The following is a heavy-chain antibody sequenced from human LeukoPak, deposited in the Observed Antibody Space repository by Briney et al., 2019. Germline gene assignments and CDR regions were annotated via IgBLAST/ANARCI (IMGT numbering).Heavy chain of an antibody. V-gene: IGHV4-39*07. D-gene: IGHD1-26*01. J-gene: IGHJ4*02. CDR3: ARALYSGSYWGRAYFDY. CDR1: GGSISSSSYY. CDR2: IYYSGST. Sequence: PSETLSLTCTVSGGSISSSSYYWGWIRQPPGKGLEWIGSIYYSGSTYYNPSLKSRVSISLDTSKNQFSLKLSSVTAADTAVYYCARALYSGSYWGRAYFDYWGQGTLVTVSS.